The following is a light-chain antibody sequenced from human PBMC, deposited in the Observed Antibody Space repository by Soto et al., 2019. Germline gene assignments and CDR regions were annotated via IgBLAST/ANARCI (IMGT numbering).Light chain of an antibody. Sequence: GDRVTITCRASQSISSWLAWYQQKPGKAPKLLIYDASSLESGVPSRFSGSGSGTEFTLTISSLQPDDFATYYYQQYNSYFTFGPGTKVDIK. V-gene: IGKV1-5*01. CDR1: QSISSW. CDR2: DAS. J-gene: IGKJ3*01. CDR3: QQYNSYFT.